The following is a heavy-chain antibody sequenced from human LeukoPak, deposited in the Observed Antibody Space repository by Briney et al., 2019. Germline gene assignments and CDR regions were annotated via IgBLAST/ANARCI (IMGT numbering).Heavy chain of an antibody. CDR3: ARVTVHGYSDY. V-gene: IGHV4-34*01. J-gene: IGHJ4*02. Sequence: SETLSLTCAVYGGSFSGYHWSWIRQPPGKGLEWIGEINHSGSTNYNPSLKSRVTISVDTSKNQFSLKLSSVTAADTAVYYCARVTVHGYSDYWGQGTLVTVSS. CDR1: GGSFSGYH. D-gene: IGHD5-24*01. CDR2: INHSGST.